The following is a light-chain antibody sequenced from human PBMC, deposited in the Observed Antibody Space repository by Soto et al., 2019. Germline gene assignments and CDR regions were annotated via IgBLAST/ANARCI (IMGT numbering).Light chain of an antibody. J-gene: IGLJ1*01. CDR2: DVS. CDR3: TSYTSSITYV. CDR1: SSDVGGYNF. V-gene: IGLV2-14*03. Sequence: QSVQTQPASVSGSPGQSITISCTGTSSDVGGYNFVSWYQHHPCKAPKLIIYDVSNRPTGVSNRFSGSKSGNTASLTISGLQAEDESDYYCTSYTSSITYVFGTGTKLTVL.